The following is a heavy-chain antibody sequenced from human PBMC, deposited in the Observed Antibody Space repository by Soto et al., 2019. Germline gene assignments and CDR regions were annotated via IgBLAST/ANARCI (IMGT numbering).Heavy chain of an antibody. CDR3: AKDRTGESYEGLDF. CDR2: VSYDGNIK. CDR1: GFTFSSYA. V-gene: IGHV3-30*18. J-gene: IGHJ4*02. D-gene: IGHD1-26*01. Sequence: QVQLVESGGGVVQPGRSLRLSCAASGFTFSSYAMHWVRQAPGKGLEWVAIVSYDGNIKYYADSVKGRFTISRDNSKNTVYLQMNSLKTEDTAVYYCAKDRTGESYEGLDFWGQGTLVTVSS.